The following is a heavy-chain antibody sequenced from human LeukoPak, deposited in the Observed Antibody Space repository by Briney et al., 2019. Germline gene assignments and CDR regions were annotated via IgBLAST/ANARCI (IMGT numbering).Heavy chain of an antibody. J-gene: IGHJ4*02. CDR1: GGSISSYY. D-gene: IGHD6-13*01. V-gene: IGHV4-59*01. Sequence: SETLSLTCTVSGGSISSYYWSWIRQPPGKGLEWMGYIYYSGSTNYTPSLKSRVTISVHTSNNQFSLKLSSVTAADTAVYYCARGFGHPFKNSWSPFDYWGQGTLVTVSS. CDR3: ARGFGHPFKNSWSPFDY. CDR2: IYYSGST.